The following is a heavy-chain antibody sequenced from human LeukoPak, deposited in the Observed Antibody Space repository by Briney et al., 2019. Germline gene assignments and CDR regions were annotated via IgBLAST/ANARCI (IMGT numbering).Heavy chain of an antibody. CDR1: GFTFSNYW. CDR2: INYDGTDT. CDR3: ARPKDYYDSSGYYLNWFDP. V-gene: IGHV3-74*01. D-gene: IGHD3-22*01. J-gene: IGHJ5*02. Sequence: GGSLRLSCVASGFTFSNYWIHWVRQVPGKGLVWVSHINYDGTDTIYAKSVKGRFTVSRDNAKNTLYLQMNSLRAEDTAVYYCARPKDYYDSSGYYLNWFDPWGQGTLVTVSS.